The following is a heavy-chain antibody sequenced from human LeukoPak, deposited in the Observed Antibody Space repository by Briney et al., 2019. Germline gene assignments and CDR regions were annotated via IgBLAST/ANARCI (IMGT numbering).Heavy chain of an antibody. V-gene: IGHV4-59*08. CDR2: IYYSGST. CDR1: GGSISSYY. J-gene: IGHJ4*02. CDR3: ARHVVYYGSGTYYFDY. D-gene: IGHD3-10*01. Sequence: SDTLSLTCTVSGGSISSYYWSWIRQPPGKGLEWIGYIYYSGSTNYNPSLKSRVTISVDTSKNQFSLKLSSVTAADTAVYYCARHVVYYGSGTYYFDYWGQGTLVTVSS.